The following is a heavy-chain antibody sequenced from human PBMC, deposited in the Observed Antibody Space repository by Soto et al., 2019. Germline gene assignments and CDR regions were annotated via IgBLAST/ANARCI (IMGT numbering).Heavy chain of an antibody. CDR3: TTDRGRRAGNGPDY. Sequence: EVQLVESGGGLVKPGGSLRLSCAASGFTFSDAWMSWVRQAPGKGLEWVGRIKSTTDGGTTDYAAPVKGRFTISTDDSKDTLYLQMNSLKTDDTAVYYCTTDRGRRAGNGPDYWGQGTLVTVSP. J-gene: IGHJ4*02. CDR1: GFTFSDAW. V-gene: IGHV3-15*01. CDR2: IKSTTDGGTT.